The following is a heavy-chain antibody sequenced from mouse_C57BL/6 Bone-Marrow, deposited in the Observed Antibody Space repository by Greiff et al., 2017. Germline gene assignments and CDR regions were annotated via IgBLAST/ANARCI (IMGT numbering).Heavy chain of an antibody. J-gene: IGHJ1*03. D-gene: IGHD1-1*01. V-gene: IGHV1-69*01. Sequence: QVQLQQPGAELVMPGASVKLSCKASGYTFTSSWMHWVKQRPGQGLEWIGEIDPSASYTNYNQKFKGKSTFTVDKSSSPAYMQLSSLTSEDSAVYYCARLIYYYGSKYFDVWGTGTTVTVSS. CDR2: IDPSASYT. CDR3: ARLIYYYGSKYFDV. CDR1: GYTFTSSW.